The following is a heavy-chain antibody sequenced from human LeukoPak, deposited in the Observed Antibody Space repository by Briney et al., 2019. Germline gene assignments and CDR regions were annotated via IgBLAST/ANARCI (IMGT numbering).Heavy chain of an antibody. CDR2: IYYSGST. CDR3: ARRGIAAAGWTFDY. J-gene: IGHJ4*02. CDR1: GGSISSRSYY. D-gene: IGHD6-13*01. Sequence: PSETLSLTCTVSGGSISSRSYYWGWIRQPPGKGLEWIGIIYYSGSTYSNPSLRSRVTISVDTSKNQFSLKLSSMTAADTAVYYCARRGIAAAGWTFDYWGQGTLVTVSS. V-gene: IGHV4-39*01.